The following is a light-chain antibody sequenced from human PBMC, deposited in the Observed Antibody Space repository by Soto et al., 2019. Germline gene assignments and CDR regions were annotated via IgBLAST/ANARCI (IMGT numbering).Light chain of an antibody. CDR1: SSDVGGYNY. Sequence: QSALTQPASVSGSPGQSITISCTGTSSDVGGYNYVSWYQQHPGKAPKLMIYDVRNRPSGVSNRFSGSKSGNTASLTISWRQAEDEAEYYCSAYTSSSTLGVFGGGTKVTVL. CDR2: DVR. CDR3: SAYTSSSTLGV. J-gene: IGLJ2*01. V-gene: IGLV2-14*01.